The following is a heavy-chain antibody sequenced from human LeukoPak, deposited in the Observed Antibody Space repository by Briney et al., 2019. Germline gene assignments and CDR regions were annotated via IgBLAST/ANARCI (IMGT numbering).Heavy chain of an antibody. CDR1: GGSISSYY. CDR3: ARGGGPPRTIDFWGGSAWDMDV. J-gene: IGHJ6*03. D-gene: IGHD3-3*01. Sequence: PSETLSLTCTVSGGSISSYYWSWIRQPPGKGLEWIGYIYYSGSTNYNPSLKSRVTISVDTSKNQFSLKLSSVTAADTAVYYCARGGGPPRTIDFWGGSAWDMDVWGKGTTVTVSS. V-gene: IGHV4-59*01. CDR2: IYYSGST.